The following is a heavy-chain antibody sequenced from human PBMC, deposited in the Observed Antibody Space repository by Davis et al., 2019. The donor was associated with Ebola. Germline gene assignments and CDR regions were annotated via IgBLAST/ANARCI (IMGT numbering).Heavy chain of an antibody. J-gene: IGHJ3*01. D-gene: IGHD6-13*01. CDR3: VKDTSSIWFDV. CDR1: GFIFSSYV. V-gene: IGHV3-23*01. Sequence: GESLKISCAASGFIFSSYVMSWVRQAPGKGLEWVSTLGTSADTYYAESVKGRFTISRDNSKNTLYLQMNGLRVEDTAIYYCVKDTSSIWFDVWGQGTTVTVSS. CDR2: LGTSADT.